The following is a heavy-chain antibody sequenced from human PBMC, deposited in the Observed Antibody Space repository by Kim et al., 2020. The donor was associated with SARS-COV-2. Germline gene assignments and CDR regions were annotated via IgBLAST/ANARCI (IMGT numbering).Heavy chain of an antibody. CDR3: SRDDYGDYFAFDY. Sequence: SETLSLTCTVSGGSISSYYWSWIRQPPGKGLEWIGYIYYSGSTNYNPSLKSRVTISVDTSKNQFSLKLSSVTAADTAVYYWSRDDYGDYFAFDYWGPGTLVTASS. D-gene: IGHD4-17*01. CDR2: IYYSGST. CDR1: GGSISSYY. J-gene: IGHJ4*02. V-gene: IGHV4-59*01.